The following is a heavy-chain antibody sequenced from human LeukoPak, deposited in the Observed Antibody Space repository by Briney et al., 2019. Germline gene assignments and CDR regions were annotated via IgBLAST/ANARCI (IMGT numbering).Heavy chain of an antibody. D-gene: IGHD1-26*01. J-gene: IGHJ4*02. CDR1: GFRFSGYV. CDR2: IDFSDDGAS. V-gene: IGHV3-23*01. Sequence: GGSLRLACAAAGFRFSGYVMSWVRQAAGKGMEYVSSIDFSDDGASYYADSVQGRITTSRDNSQNTLFLQMNSLRVEDTAFYYCARVDSGNYDYWGQGTLLTGSS. CDR3: ARVDSGNYDY.